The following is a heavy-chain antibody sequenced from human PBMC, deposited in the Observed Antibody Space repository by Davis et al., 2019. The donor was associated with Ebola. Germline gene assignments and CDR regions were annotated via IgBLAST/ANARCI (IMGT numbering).Heavy chain of an antibody. CDR3: AKRPDSSGWDNLIDH. CDR1: GFTFSSYA. J-gene: IGHJ4*02. V-gene: IGHV3-30-3*02. Sequence: PGGSLRLSCAASGFTFSSYAMHWVRQAPGKGLEWVAVISYDGSNKYYADSVRGRFTISRDNSKNTVYLQMNSLSAEDTALYYCAKRPDSSGWDNLIDHWGLGTLVTVSS. D-gene: IGHD6-19*01. CDR2: ISYDGSNK.